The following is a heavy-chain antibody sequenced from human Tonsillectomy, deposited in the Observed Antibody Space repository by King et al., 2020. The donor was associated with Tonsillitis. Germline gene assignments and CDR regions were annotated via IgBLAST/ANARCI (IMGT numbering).Heavy chain of an antibody. Sequence: VQLQQWGAGLLKPSETLSLTCAVYGGSFSDYYWIWIRQPPGMGLEWIGEINHSGSTNYNPSLKSRVTLLVDTSKNQLPLKLSSVTAADTAVYYCASGEGVAATDYYYYMDVWGKGTTVAVSS. V-gene: IGHV4-34*01. J-gene: IGHJ6*03. CDR3: ASGEGVAATDYYYYMDV. CDR2: INHSGST. D-gene: IGHD2-15*01. CDR1: GGSFSDYY.